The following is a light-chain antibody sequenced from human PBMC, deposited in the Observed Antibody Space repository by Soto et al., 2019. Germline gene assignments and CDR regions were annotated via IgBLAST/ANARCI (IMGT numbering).Light chain of an antibody. CDR1: SSNFASNS. V-gene: IGLV1-47*01. CDR2: RSN. Sequence: QSVLTQPPSAFGTPGQRVTISCSGSSSNFASNSVYWYQQVPGTAPKLLIYRSNQRPSGVPDRFSGSKSGTSASLAISGLRSEDEADYYCVAWDDNLSCVHFGGGTKVTVL. J-gene: IGLJ2*01. CDR3: VAWDDNLSCVH.